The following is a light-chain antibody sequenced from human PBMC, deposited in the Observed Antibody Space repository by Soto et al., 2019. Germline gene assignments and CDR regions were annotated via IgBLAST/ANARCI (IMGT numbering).Light chain of an antibody. CDR3: QQYDSTPLT. V-gene: IGKV4-1*01. J-gene: IGKJ4*01. CDR1: QSVLYSSNNKNY. CDR2: WAS. Sequence: DIVMTQSPDSLAVSLGERATINCKSSQSVLYSSNNKNYLAWYQQKPGQPPTLLIYWASTRESGVPDRFSGSGSGTDFTLTISSMQAQDVAVYYCQQYDSTPLTFGGGTKVEIK.